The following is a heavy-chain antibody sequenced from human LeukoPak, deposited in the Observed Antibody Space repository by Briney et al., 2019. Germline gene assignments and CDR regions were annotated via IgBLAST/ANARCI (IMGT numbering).Heavy chain of an antibody. V-gene: IGHV3-9*01. CDR3: ASLGYGGNTMFDSSLGYGGNCMFDY. Sequence: PGRSLRLSCAASGFTFDDYAMHWVRQAPGKGLEWVSGISWNSAKIGYADSVKGRFTISRDNAKNSLYLQMNSLRAEDTALYYCASLGYGGNTMFDSSLGYGGNCMFDYWGQGTLVTVSS. CDR2: ISWNSAKI. D-gene: IGHD4-23*01. J-gene: IGHJ4*02. CDR1: GFTFDDYA.